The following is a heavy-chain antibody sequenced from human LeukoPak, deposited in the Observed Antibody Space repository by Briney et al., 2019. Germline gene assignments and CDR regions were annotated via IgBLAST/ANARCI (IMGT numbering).Heavy chain of an antibody. Sequence: SDTLSLTCSVSRGSISRTSYSWGWIRQPPGKGLEWIGHIYYTGTAYHNPSLKSRVTISLDTSKRHFSLNLSFVTAADTAIYYCARLRFYYDSSGYNYFDYWGPGTLITVSS. J-gene: IGHJ4*02. CDR3: ARLRFYYDSSGYNYFDY. D-gene: IGHD3-22*01. CDR2: IYYTGTA. CDR1: RGSISRTSYS. V-gene: IGHV4-39*07.